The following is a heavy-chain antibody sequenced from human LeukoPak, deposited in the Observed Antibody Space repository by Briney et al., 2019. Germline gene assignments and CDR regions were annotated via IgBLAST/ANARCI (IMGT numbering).Heavy chain of an antibody. D-gene: IGHD5-18*01. CDR2: IFGSGGSP. CDR1: GFTFGSFA. CDR3: GKTTAGYSSGQKPAWPVDY. V-gene: IGHV3-23*01. Sequence: GGSLRLSCEASGFTFGSFAMYWVRQAPGKGLDWIAGIFGSGGSPHYADSVKGRFTISRDNSKNTVYLQVNSLRAEDTAVYYCGKTTAGYSSGQKPAWPVDYWGQGTLVTVSS. J-gene: IGHJ4*02.